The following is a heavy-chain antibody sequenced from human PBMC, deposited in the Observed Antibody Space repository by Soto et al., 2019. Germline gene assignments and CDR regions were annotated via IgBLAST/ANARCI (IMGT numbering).Heavy chain of an antibody. Sequence: SVKVSCKASGGTFSSYAISWVRQAPGQGLEWMGGIIPIFGTANYAQKFQGRVTITADESTSTAYMELSSLRSEDTAVYYCARDYQPVLAIYGDYVAGHAFDIWGQGTMVTVSS. D-gene: IGHD4-17*01. CDR3: ARDYQPVLAIYGDYVAGHAFDI. CDR1: GGTFSSYA. J-gene: IGHJ3*02. CDR2: IIPIFGTA. V-gene: IGHV1-69*13.